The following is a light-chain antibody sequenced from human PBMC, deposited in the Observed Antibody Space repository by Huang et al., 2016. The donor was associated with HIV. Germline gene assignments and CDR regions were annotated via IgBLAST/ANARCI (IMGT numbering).Light chain of an antibody. CDR2: AAS. V-gene: IGKV1-27*01. Sequence: DIQMTQSPSSLSAIVGDRVTITCRASQDISNYLAWYQQKPGRVPKLLMYAASTLQSGVPPRFNGSGSGTDFTLTISSLQPEDVATYSCQQYNSAPRTFGQGTRVEI. J-gene: IGKJ1*01. CDR1: QDISNY. CDR3: QQYNSAPRT.